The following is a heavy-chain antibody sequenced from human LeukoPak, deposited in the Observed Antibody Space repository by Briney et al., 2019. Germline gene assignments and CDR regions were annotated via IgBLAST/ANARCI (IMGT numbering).Heavy chain of an antibody. CDR1: GXSISSGAYP. J-gene: IGHJ6*02. CDR2: IYYSGST. Sequence: PSETLSLTCTVSGXSISSGAYPWSWIRQHPGEGLEWIGYIYYSGSTYYNPSLKSRVSISVDTSKNQFSLKLSSVTAADTAVYYCARGRGVWGQGTTVTVSS. V-gene: IGHV4-31*03. CDR3: ARGRGV.